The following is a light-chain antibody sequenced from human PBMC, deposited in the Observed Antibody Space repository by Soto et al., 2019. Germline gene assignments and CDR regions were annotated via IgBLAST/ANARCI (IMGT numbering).Light chain of an antibody. CDR1: QSVSSGF. Sequence: EIVLTQSPDTLSLSPGERATLSCRASQSVSSGFLAWYQQKPDQALRLLIYRASSRATGIPDRFSGSGSGTDFTLTISRLEPEDFAVYYCQQYGSLITFGQGTRLEI. J-gene: IGKJ5*01. CDR2: RAS. CDR3: QQYGSLIT. V-gene: IGKV3-20*01.